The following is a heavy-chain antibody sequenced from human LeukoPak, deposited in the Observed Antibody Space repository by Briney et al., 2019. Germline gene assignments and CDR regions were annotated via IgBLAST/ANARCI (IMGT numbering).Heavy chain of an antibody. CDR2: INPYNGNT. CDR1: GYSFTSYG. CDR3: ARERSGWFSSN. D-gene: IGHD6-19*01. Sequence: ASVKVSCKASGYSFTSYGITWVRQAPGQGLEWMGWINPYNGNTNYAQKLQGKVTMTTDTSTSTAYMDLRSLRSDDTAVYYCARERSGWFSSNWGQGTLVTVSS. J-gene: IGHJ4*02. V-gene: IGHV1-18*01.